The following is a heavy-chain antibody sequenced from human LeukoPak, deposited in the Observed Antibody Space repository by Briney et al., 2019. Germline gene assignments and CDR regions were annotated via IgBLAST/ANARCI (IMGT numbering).Heavy chain of an antibody. J-gene: IGHJ4*02. CDR2: ISQEGSTI. CDR3: ARVKGSYYLDY. D-gene: IGHD1-26*01. CDR1: RFIFSDYY. Sequence: PGGSLRLSCAASRFIFSDYYMSWIRQAPGKGLEWVSYISQEGSTIYYADSVKGRFTTSRDNAKNSLYLQMYSLRAEDTAVYYCARVKGSYYLDYWGQGTLVTVSS. V-gene: IGHV3-11*01.